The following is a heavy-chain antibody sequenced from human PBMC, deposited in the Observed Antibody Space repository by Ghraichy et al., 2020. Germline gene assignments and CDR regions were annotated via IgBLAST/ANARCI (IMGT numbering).Heavy chain of an antibody. CDR2: FDPEDGET. J-gene: IGHJ6*02. Sequence: ASVKVSCKVSGYTLTELSMHWVRQAPGKGLEWMGGFDPEDGETIYAQKFQGRVTMTEDTSTDTAYMELSSLRSEDTAVYYCATDWGLWFGELSTPLGKKYYGMDVWGQGTTVTVSS. CDR1: GYTLTELS. CDR3: ATDWGLWFGELSTPLGKKYYGMDV. V-gene: IGHV1-24*01. D-gene: IGHD3-10*01.